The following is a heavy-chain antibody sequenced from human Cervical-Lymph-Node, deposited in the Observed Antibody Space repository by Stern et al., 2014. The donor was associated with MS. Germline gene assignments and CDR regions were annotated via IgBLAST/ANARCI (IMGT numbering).Heavy chain of an antibody. V-gene: IGHV3-23*04. Sequence: EVQLVESGGGLVQPGGSLRLSCAASGFTFSSYAMSWVRQAPGKGLEWVSAISGSGGSTYYADSVKGRFTISRDNSKNTLYLQMNSLRAEDTAVYYCAKDLDTAMVTYYYGMDVWGQGTTVTVSS. CDR1: GFTFSSYA. D-gene: IGHD5-18*01. J-gene: IGHJ6*02. CDR2: ISGSGGST. CDR3: AKDLDTAMVTYYYGMDV.